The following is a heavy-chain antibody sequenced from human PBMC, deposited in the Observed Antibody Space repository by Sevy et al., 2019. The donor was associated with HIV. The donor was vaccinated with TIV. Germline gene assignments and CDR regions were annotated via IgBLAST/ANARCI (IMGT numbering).Heavy chain of an antibody. V-gene: IGHV3-21*01. CDR2: ISSSSSYI. D-gene: IGHD3-10*01. CDR3: ARSLGNYYGSGTYQEDWFDP. CDR1: GFTFSIYT. J-gene: IGHJ5*02. Sequence: GGSLRLSCAASGFTFSIYTMNWVRQAPGKGLEWVSSISSSSSYIYYTDSVKGRFNISRDNAKNALFLQMNSLRVEDKTVYYCARSLGNYYGSGTYQEDWFDPWGQGTLVTVSS.